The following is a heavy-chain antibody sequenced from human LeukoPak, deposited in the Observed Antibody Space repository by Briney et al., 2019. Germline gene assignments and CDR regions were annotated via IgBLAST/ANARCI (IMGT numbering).Heavy chain of an antibody. CDR3: TRHLSPRFGELEVGWFDP. V-gene: IGHV4-59*08. CDR2: IYSSGST. Sequence: TSETLSLTCSVSGGSISNYYWSWIRQPPGKGLEWIGYIYSSGSTNYNTSLKSRVTISADTSKNHFALRLSSVTAADTAVYYCTRHLSPRFGELEVGWFDPWGQGTLVTVSS. J-gene: IGHJ5*02. D-gene: IGHD3-10*01. CDR1: GGSISNYY.